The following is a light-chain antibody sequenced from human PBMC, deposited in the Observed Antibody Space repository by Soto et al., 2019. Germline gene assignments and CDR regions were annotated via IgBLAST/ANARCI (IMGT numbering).Light chain of an antibody. CDR1: QSLLYSDGDTY. CDR3: LQATHCPWT. J-gene: IGKJ1*01. V-gene: IGKV2-30*01. Sequence: DVVMTQSPLSLSVTLGQSASISCRSTQSLLYSDGDTYLNWYHQRPGQSPRRLIHKVSKRDSVVPDRISGRGSDSDFTLEISRLEAEDVGTDYCLQATHCPWTFGQGTKVDI. CDR2: KVS.